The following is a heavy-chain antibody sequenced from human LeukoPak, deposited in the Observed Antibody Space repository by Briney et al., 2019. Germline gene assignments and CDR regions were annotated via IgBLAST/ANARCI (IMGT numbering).Heavy chain of an antibody. D-gene: IGHD4-11*01. CDR3: ARVGDYSLDY. Sequence: PSETLSLTCTFFGGSISSYYWSWIRQPPGKGLEWIGYIYYSGSTNYNPSLKSRVTVSIDTSKNQFSLKLSSVTAADTAVYYCARVGDYSLDYWGQGTLVTVSS. CDR1: GGSISSYY. V-gene: IGHV4-59*01. CDR2: IYYSGST. J-gene: IGHJ4*02.